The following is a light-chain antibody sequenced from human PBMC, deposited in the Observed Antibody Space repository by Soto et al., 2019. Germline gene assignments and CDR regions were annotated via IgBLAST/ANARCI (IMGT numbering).Light chain of an antibody. CDR2: DVS. J-gene: IGKJ2*01. CDR3: HQRTDWPPRYT. V-gene: IGKV3-11*01. Sequence: DIVLTQSPATLSLSPGESATLHCRASQSVSSYLAWYRQKPGQPPRLLIYDVSNRATDIPARFSGSGSETDFTLTISGLEADDFAVYYCHQRTDWPPRYTFGQGTRLEI. CDR1: QSVSSY.